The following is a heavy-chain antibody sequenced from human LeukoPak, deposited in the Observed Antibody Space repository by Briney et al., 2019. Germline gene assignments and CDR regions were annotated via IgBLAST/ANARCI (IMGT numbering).Heavy chain of an antibody. CDR1: GGTFSSYA. CDR2: IIPIFGTA. J-gene: IGHJ6*02. Sequence: ASVNVSCKASGGTFSSYAISWVRQAPGQGLEWMGGIIPIFGTANYAQKFQGRVTITADESTSTAYMELSSLRSEDTAVYYCARVPSKGPRTDSYGYLRSYYYYGMDVWGQGTKVTVSS. CDR3: ARVPSKGPRTDSYGYLRSYYYYGMDV. V-gene: IGHV1-69*13. D-gene: IGHD5-18*01.